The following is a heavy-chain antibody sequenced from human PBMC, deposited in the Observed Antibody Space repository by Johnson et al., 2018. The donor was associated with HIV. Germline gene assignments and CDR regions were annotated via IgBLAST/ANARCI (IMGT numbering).Heavy chain of an antibody. Sequence: QVQLVESGGGVVQPGRSLRLSCAASGFPFSSYAMHWVRQAPGKGLEWVAVISYSGSDTYYVDSVKGRFTVSRDNSENTLFLQMNSLRDEDTAVYYCAKERTAMVTPFDAWGQGTRVTVSS. CDR2: ISYSGSDT. D-gene: IGHD5-18*01. V-gene: IGHV3-30*04. CDR3: AKERTAMVTPFDA. J-gene: IGHJ3*01. CDR1: GFPFSSYA.